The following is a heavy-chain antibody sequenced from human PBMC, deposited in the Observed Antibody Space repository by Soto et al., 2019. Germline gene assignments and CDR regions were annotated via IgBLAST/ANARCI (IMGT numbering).Heavy chain of an antibody. CDR3: ARDLDTILNYYYGMDV. J-gene: IGHJ6*02. Sequence: GASVKGSCKASGYTFTSYDINWVRQATGQGLEWMGWMNPNSGNTGYAQKFQGRVTITADESTSTAYMELSSLRSEDTAVYYCARDLDTILNYYYGMDVWGQGTTVTVSS. CDR1: GYTFTSYD. CDR2: MNPNSGNT. D-gene: IGHD3-9*01. V-gene: IGHV1-8*01.